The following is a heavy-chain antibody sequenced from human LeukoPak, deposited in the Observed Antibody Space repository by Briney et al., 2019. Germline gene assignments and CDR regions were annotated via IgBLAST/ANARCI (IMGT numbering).Heavy chain of an antibody. CDR3: ARPVYDFWSGYPNWFDP. D-gene: IGHD3-3*01. V-gene: IGHV4-59*08. J-gene: IGHJ5*02. CDR2: IYYSGST. Sequence: SETLSLTCTVPGGSISSYYWSWIRQPPGKGLEWIGYIYYSGSTNYNPSLKSRVTISVDTSKNQFSLKLSSVTAADTAVYYCARPVYDFWSGYPNWFDPWGQGTLVTVSS. CDR1: GGSISSYY.